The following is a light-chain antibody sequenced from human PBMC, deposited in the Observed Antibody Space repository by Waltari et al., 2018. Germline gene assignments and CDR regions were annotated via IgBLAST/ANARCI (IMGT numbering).Light chain of an antibody. CDR1: QIGSQN. CDR2: DDG. Sequence: SYELTQPPSVSVAPGQTARITCDGGQIGSQNVHWYQPKPGQAPVLVVYDDGDRPPGIPERFSGSNSGNTAALTISRVDAGDEAEYYCQVWDSGSDHYVFGTVTKVTVL. J-gene: IGLJ1*01. CDR3: QVWDSGSDHYV. V-gene: IGLV3-21*02.